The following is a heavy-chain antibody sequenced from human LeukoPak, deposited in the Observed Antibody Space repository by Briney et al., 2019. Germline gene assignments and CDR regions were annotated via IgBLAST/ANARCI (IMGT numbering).Heavy chain of an antibody. CDR3: ARGATLAHDAFEI. D-gene: IGHD2-15*01. V-gene: IGHV3-53*01. CDR2: IYSGGNT. CDR1: GFTVSSNY. Sequence: GGSLRLSCTASGFTVSSNYLSWVRQAPGKGLEWVSVIYSGGNTYYADSVKGRFTISRDNSKNTLYLQMNSLRAEDTAVYYCARGATLAHDAFEIWGQGTMVTVSS. J-gene: IGHJ3*02.